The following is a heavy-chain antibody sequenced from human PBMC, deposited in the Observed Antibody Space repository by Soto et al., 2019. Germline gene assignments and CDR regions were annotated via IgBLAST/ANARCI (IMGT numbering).Heavy chain of an antibody. CDR3: ARDRQQLTCFDP. D-gene: IGHD6-13*01. Sequence: ASVKVSCKASGYTFTSYAMHWVHQAPGQRLEWMGWINAGNGNTKYSQKFQGRVTITRDTSASTAYMELSSLRSEDTAVHYCARDRQQLTCFDPWGQGTLVTVS. CDR1: GYTFTSYA. V-gene: IGHV1-3*01. CDR2: INAGNGNT. J-gene: IGHJ5*02.